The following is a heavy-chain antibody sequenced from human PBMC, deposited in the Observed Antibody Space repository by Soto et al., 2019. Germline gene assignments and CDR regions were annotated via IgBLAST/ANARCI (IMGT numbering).Heavy chain of an antibody. Sequence: QVQLQESGPGLVTPSGTLSLTCSVSGDSVSSNSYYWTWIRQPPGKTLEWVGFILSSGGTSTNPSLRGRLSMSVDTSKNQFSMRLTSVTAADTGVYFCAKGFSPGMYVDSWGRGTLVTVSS. CDR2: ILSSGGT. D-gene: IGHD2-8*01. V-gene: IGHV4-61*01. CDR3: AKGFSPGMYVDS. CDR1: GDSVSSNSYY. J-gene: IGHJ5*01.